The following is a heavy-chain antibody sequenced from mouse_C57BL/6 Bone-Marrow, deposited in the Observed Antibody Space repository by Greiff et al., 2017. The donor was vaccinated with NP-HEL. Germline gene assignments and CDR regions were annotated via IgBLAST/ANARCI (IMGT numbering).Heavy chain of an antibody. CDR1: GFNIKNTY. Sequence: EVQRVESVAELVRPGASVKLSCTASGFNIKNTYMHWVKQRPEQGLEWIGRIDPANGNTKYAPKFQGKATLTADTSSNTAYLQLSSLTSEDTAIYYCARRYYGSGDGYYFDYWGQGTTLTVSS. D-gene: IGHD1-1*01. CDR2: IDPANGNT. J-gene: IGHJ2*01. CDR3: ARRYYGSGDGYYFDY. V-gene: IGHV14-3*01.